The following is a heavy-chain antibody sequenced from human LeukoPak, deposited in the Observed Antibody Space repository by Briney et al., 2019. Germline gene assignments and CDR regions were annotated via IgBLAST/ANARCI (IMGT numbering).Heavy chain of an antibody. J-gene: IGHJ5*02. D-gene: IGHD4-11*01. V-gene: IGHV1-2*02. CDR1: GYTFTGYY. Sequence: ASVKVSCKASGYTFTGYYIHWVRQAPGQGLEWMGWINPNSGGTNYAQKFQGRVTMTRDTSISTAYMELSRLRSDDTAVYYCVRAVTRVLWWFDPWGQGTLVTVSS. CDR2: INPNSGGT. CDR3: VRAVTRVLWWFDP.